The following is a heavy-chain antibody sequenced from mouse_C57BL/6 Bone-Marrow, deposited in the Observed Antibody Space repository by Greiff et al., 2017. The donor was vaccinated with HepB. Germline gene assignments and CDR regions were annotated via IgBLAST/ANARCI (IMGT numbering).Heavy chain of an antibody. D-gene: IGHD1-2*01. J-gene: IGHJ3*01. V-gene: IGHV1-15*01. CDR1: GYTFTDYE. CDR3: TRWPGYF. Sequence: QVQLKESGAELVRPGASVTLSCKASGYTFTDYEMHWVKQTPVHGLEWIGAIDPETGGTAYNQKFKGKAILTADKSSSTAYMELRSLTSEDSAVYYCTRWPGYFRGQGTLVTVSA. CDR2: IDPETGGT.